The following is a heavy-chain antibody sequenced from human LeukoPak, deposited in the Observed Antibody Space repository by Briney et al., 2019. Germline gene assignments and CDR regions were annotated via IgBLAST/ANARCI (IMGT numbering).Heavy chain of an antibody. V-gene: IGHV1-18*01. D-gene: IGHD5-12*01. J-gene: IGHJ4*02. CDR3: ARKWMTSDERGFAY. Sequence: ASVTVSCKASGYTFTSYGISWVRQAPGQGLEWMGWISAYNGNTNYAQKLQGRVTMTTDTSTSTAYMELRSLRSDDTAVYYCARKWMTSDERGFAYWGQGTLSPSPQ. CDR2: ISAYNGNT. CDR1: GYTFTSYG.